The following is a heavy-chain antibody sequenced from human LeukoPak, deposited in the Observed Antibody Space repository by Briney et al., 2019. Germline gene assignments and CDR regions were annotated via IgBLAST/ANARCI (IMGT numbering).Heavy chain of an antibody. CDR2: ISWDGGST. CDR3: AKAGYCSGGSCYDYMDV. V-gene: IGHV3-43*01. CDR1: GFTFDDYT. Sequence: HSGGSLRLSCAASGFTFDDYTTHWVRQAPGKGLEWVSLISWDGGSTYYADSVKGRFTISRDNSKNSLYLQMNSLRTEDTALYYCAKAGYCSGGSCYDYMDVWGKGTTVTVSS. J-gene: IGHJ6*03. D-gene: IGHD2-15*01.